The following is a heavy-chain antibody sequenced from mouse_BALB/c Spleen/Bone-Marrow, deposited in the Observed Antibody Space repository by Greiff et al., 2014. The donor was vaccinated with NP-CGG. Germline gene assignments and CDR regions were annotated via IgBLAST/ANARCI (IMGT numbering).Heavy chain of an antibody. V-gene: IGHV1-18*01. CDR1: GYTFTEYT. D-gene: IGHD2-1*01. CDR3: VRGFYFGNYVFAY. CDR2: INPNNGGS. Sequence: EVQLQQSGPELVKPGASVKISRKTSGYTFTEYTMHWVKQSLGKSLEWIGAINPNNGGSTYNQKFKGKATLTVDKSSSTAYMELRSLTSEDSAVYYCVRGFYFGNYVFAYWGQGTLVTVSA. J-gene: IGHJ3*01.